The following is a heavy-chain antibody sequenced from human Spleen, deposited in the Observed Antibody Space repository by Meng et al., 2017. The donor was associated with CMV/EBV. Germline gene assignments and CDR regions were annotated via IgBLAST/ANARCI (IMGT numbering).Heavy chain of an antibody. Sequence: GGSLRLSCAASGFTFSSFAMNWVRQAPGKGLEWVSSISSTGTYIYYADSLKGRFTISRDNAKNSVYLELNSLRVEDTAIYYCARGFADGIYWGQGTLVTVSS. CDR1: GFTFSSFA. D-gene: IGHD3-10*01. CDR2: ISSTGTYI. CDR3: ARGFADGIY. V-gene: IGHV3-21*06. J-gene: IGHJ4*02.